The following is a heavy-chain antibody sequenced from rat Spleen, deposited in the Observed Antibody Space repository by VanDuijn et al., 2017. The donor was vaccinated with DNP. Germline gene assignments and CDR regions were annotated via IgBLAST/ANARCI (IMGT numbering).Heavy chain of an antibody. CDR1: GFTFTDYN. J-gene: IGHJ2*01. CDR2: IFYAGTTT. D-gene: IGHD1-12*02. CDR3: ARPNYYAGSYPHY. Sequence: EVQLVESGGGLVQPGRSLKLSCAASGFTFTDYNMAWVRQAPTKGLEWVATIFYAGTTTYYRGSVKGRFTISRDNANGTLYLQMNSLRSEDMATYYCARPNYYAGSYPHYWGQGVMVTVSS. V-gene: IGHV5-7*01.